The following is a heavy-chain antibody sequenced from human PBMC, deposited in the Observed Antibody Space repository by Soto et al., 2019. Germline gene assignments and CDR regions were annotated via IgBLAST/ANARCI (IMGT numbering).Heavy chain of an antibody. CDR3: ARSGGSYNFDS. J-gene: IGHJ4*02. Sequence: SEILSLTCAVYGGSFSGYYWSWIRQPPGKGLEWIGEINHSGSTNYNPSLKSRVTISVDTSKNQFSLKLTSVTAADTAVYFCARSGGSYNFDSWGQGILVTV. V-gene: IGHV4-34*01. CDR1: GGSFSGYY. CDR2: INHSGST. D-gene: IGHD1-1*01.